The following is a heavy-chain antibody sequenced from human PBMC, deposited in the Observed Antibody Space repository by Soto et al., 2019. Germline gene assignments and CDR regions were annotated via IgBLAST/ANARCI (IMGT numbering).Heavy chain of an antibody. CDR2: INPSGGST. Sequence: QVQLVQSGAEVKKPGASVKVSCKASGYTFTSYYMHWVRQAPGQGLEWMGIINPSGGSTTYAQKFQGRITMTRDTSTSTVYMELSSLRSEDTAVYYCSSSCLAGSLRCPLDYCGQGTLVTVSS. CDR3: SSSCLAGSLRCPLDY. J-gene: IGHJ4*02. CDR1: GYTFTSYY. V-gene: IGHV1-46*03. D-gene: IGHD4-17*01.